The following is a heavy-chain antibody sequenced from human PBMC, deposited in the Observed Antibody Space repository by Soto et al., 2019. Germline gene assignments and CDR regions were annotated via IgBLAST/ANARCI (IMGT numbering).Heavy chain of an antibody. Sequence: EVQLVESGGGLVQPGGTLRLSCAASGFNFSNHWMHWVRQAPGKGLVWVSRLKTDGSYTNYADSVKGRFTISRDNAKNTLYLQMNSLRADDTAVYYWGRSPYSGWVYYWGQGTLVTVSS. CDR1: GFNFSNHW. V-gene: IGHV3-74*01. CDR3: GRSPYSGWVYY. CDR2: LKTDGSYT. J-gene: IGHJ4*02. D-gene: IGHD5-12*01.